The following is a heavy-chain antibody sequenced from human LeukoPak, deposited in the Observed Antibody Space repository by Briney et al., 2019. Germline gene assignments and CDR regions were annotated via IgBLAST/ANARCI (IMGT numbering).Heavy chain of an antibody. CDR2: MNPNSGNT. D-gene: IGHD2-15*01. V-gene: IGHV1-8*01. Sequence: ASVKVSCKASGYTFTSYDINWVRQATGQGLEWMGWMNPNSGNTGYAQKFQGRVTMTRNTSISTAYMELSSLRAEDTAVYYCAKDHEDIVVVVAAWDWFDPWGQGTLVTVSS. CDR1: GYTFTSYD. J-gene: IGHJ5*02. CDR3: AKDHEDIVVVVAAWDWFDP.